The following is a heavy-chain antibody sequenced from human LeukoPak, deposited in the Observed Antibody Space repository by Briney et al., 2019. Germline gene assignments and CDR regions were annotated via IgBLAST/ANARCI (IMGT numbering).Heavy chain of an antibody. V-gene: IGHV4-30-2*01. CDR2: IYHSGST. CDR3: ARATIVGGYYFDY. J-gene: IGHJ4*02. CDR1: GGSISSGGYY. Sequence: SQTLSLTCTVSGGSISSGGYYWSWIRQPPGKGLEWIGYIYHSGSTYYNPSLKSRVTISVDRSKNQFSLKLSSVTAADTAVYYCARATIVGGYYFDYWGQGTLVTVSS. D-gene: IGHD1-26*01.